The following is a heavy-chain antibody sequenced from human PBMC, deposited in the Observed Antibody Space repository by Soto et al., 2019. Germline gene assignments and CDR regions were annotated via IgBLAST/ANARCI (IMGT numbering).Heavy chain of an antibody. V-gene: IGHV3-30*18. CDR1: GFTFSSYG. J-gene: IGHJ6*02. Sequence: QVQLVESGGGVVQPGRSLRLSCAASGFTFSSYGMHWVRQAPGKGLEWVAVISYDGSNKYYADSVKGRFTISRDNSKNPLYLQMNSLRAEDTAVYYCAKDSDYYGMAVWGQGTTVTVSS. CDR3: AKDSDYYGMAV. CDR2: ISYDGSNK.